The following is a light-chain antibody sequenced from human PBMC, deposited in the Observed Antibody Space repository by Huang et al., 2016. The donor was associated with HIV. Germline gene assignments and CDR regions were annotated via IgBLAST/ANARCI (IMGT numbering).Light chain of an antibody. CDR2: TAS. CDR3: QQSFSVPRT. Sequence: DIQMTQSHPSLSASVGDRVTFTCRANQTISKSLNWYQQKPGRAPKLLIYTASTLESGVPSRCSGSGSGSRFTLNITNLQPEDFATYYCQQSFSVPRTFG. J-gene: IGKJ1*01. V-gene: IGKV1-39*01. CDR1: QTISKS.